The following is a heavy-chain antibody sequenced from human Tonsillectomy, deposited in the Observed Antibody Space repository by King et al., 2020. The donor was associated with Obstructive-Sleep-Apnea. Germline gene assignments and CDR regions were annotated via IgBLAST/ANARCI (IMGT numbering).Heavy chain of an antibody. Sequence: VQLQESGPGLVKPSGTLSLTCAVSGGSISSRNWWSWVRQSPGKGLEWIGEVYHSGSTNYNPSLKSRVTISVDTSKNQFSLNLSSVTAADTAVYYCARVRNYDSGGYYYEYEYWGQGTLVTVSS. CDR1: GGSISSRNW. V-gene: IGHV4-4*02. D-gene: IGHD3-22*01. CDR2: VYHSGST. CDR3: ARVRNYDSGGYYYEYEY. J-gene: IGHJ4*02.